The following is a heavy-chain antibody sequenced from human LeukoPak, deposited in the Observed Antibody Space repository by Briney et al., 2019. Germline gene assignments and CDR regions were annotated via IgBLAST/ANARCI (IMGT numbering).Heavy chain of an antibody. D-gene: IGHD5-18*01. V-gene: IGHV3-23*01. CDR1: GFTFSSYA. Sequence: PVGSLRLSCAASGFTFSSYAMSWVRQAPGKGLEWVSAISGSGGSTYYADSVKGRFTISRDNSKNTLYLQMNSLRAEDTAVYYCAKDPSAWIQLWYYFDYWGQGTLVTVSS. CDR3: AKDPSAWIQLWYYFDY. J-gene: IGHJ4*02. CDR2: ISGSGGST.